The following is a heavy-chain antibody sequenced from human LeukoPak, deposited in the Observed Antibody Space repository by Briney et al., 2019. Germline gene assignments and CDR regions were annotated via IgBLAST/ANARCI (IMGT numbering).Heavy chain of an antibody. CDR2: ISGSGGST. J-gene: IGHJ6*02. CDR1: GFNFIDYS. V-gene: IGHV3-23*01. D-gene: IGHD2-2*01. Sequence: GGSLRLSCAASGFNFIDYSMNWVRQAPGKGLEWVSAISGSGGSTYYADSVKGRFTISRDNSKNTLYLQMSSLRAEDTAVYYCAKDLYCSSTSCYGMVVWGQGTTVTVSS. CDR3: AKDLYCSSTSCYGMVV.